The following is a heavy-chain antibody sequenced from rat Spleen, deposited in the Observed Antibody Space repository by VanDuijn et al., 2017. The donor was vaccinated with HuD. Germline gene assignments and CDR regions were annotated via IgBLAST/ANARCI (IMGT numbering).Heavy chain of an antibody. CDR2: IVDDGSNT. CDR3: ARPTTGIPFNY. CDR1: GFTFSDYT. D-gene: IGHD1-9*01. Sequence: EVQLVESGGGLVQPGRPLKLSCSASGFTFSDYTMAWVRQAPKKGLEWVAAIVDDGSNTFYRDSVNGRFTISRNNAKSTLYLQVDSLRSEDTAIYYCARPTTGIPFNYWGQGVMVTVSS. J-gene: IGHJ2*01. V-gene: IGHV5-17*01.